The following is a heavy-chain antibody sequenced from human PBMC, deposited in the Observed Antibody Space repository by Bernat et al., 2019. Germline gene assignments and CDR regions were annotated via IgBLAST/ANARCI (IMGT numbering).Heavy chain of an antibody. CDR1: GSTFSDHY. CDR2: IRNKPNSYTT. J-gene: IGHJ4*02. Sequence: EVQLVESGGGLVQPGGSLRLSCAASGSTFSDHYMDWVRQAPGKGLEWISRIRNKPNSYTTEYAASVKGRFTISRDDSKSSLYLQMNSLKTEDTAVYYCVRDAGYCSGGSCYNLFDSWGQGTLVTVYS. CDR3: VRDAGYCSGGSCYNLFDS. V-gene: IGHV3-72*01. D-gene: IGHD2-15*01.